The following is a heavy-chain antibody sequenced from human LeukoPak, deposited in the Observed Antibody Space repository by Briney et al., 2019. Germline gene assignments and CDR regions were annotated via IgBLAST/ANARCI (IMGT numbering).Heavy chain of an antibody. D-gene: IGHD3-22*01. Sequence: PGGSLRLSCAASGFTFSSYGMSWVRQAPGKGLEWVSAISGSGGSTYHADSVKGRFTISRDNSKNTLYLQMNSLRAEDTAVYYCARAFDYYYDSSGYYPSGGYYYGMDVWGQGTTVTVSS. CDR1: GFTFSSYG. CDR3: ARAFDYYYDSSGYYPSGGYYYGMDV. J-gene: IGHJ6*02. CDR2: ISGSGGST. V-gene: IGHV3-23*01.